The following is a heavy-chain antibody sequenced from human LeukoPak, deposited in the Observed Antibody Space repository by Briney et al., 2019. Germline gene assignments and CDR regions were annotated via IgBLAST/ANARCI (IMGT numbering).Heavy chain of an antibody. CDR3: ASLAGELNYYYYGMDV. V-gene: IGHV1-69*04. CDR2: IIPILGIA. J-gene: IGHJ6*02. Sequence: SVKVSCKASGGTFSSYAISWVRQAPGQGLEWMGRIIPILGIANYAQKFQGRVTITADKSTSTAYMELSSLRSEDTAVYYCASLAGELNYYYYGMDVWGQGTTVTVS. CDR1: GGTFSSYA. D-gene: IGHD3-10*01.